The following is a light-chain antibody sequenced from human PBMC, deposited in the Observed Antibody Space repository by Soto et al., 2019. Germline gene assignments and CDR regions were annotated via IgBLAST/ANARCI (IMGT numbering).Light chain of an antibody. V-gene: IGLV2-14*01. CDR2: EVS. Sequence: QSALTQPASVSGSPGQSISISCTGTSSDVGGYEYVSWYQQHPGKVPKLMIYEVSNRPSGVSRRFSGSESGNTASLTISGLQAEDEADYYCHSYARGTLVFGGGTKVTVL. CDR3: HSYARGTLV. CDR1: SSDVGGYEY. J-gene: IGLJ3*02.